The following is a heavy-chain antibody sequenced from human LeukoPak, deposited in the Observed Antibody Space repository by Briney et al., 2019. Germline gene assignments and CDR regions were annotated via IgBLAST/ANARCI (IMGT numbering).Heavy chain of an antibody. CDR3: ARDMDYRPIGNYYYGY. Sequence: GGSLRLSCAASGFTFSSYAMHWVRQAPGKGLEWVAVISYDGSNKYYADSVKGRFTFSRDNSKNTLYLQMNSLRAEDTAVYYCARDMDYRPIGNYYYGYWGQGTLVTVSS. CDR2: ISYDGSNK. V-gene: IGHV3-30*04. D-gene: IGHD1-7*01. J-gene: IGHJ4*02. CDR1: GFTFSSYA.